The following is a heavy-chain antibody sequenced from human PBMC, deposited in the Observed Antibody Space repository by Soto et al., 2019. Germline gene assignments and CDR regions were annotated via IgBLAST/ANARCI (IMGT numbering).Heavy chain of an antibody. V-gene: IGHV1-69*01. D-gene: IGHD6-19*01. CDR3: ARGDSSGWYPNYYYYGMDV. CDR1: GGTFSSYA. Sequence: QVQLVQSGAEVKKPGSSVKVSCKASGGTFSSYAISWVRQAPGQGLEWMGGIIPIFGTANYAQKFQGRVTITADESTSTAYMELSSLRSEDSAVYYCARGDSSGWYPNYYYYGMDVWGQGTTATVSS. CDR2: IIPIFGTA. J-gene: IGHJ6*02.